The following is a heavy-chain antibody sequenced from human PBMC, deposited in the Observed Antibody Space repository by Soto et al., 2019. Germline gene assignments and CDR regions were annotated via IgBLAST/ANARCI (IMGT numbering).Heavy chain of an antibody. CDR1: VASISNYY. Sequence: SETLSLTCTVSVASISNYYWTWIRQPPGQGLEWIGYIYYSGSTNYNPSLKSRVTISLDTSKNQFSLKLSPVTAADTAVYYCARGIAIAENVAFNIWGQGKMVTVS. V-gene: IGHV4-59*01. CDR2: IYYSGST. D-gene: IGHD6-13*01. CDR3: ARGIAIAENVAFNI. J-gene: IGHJ3*02.